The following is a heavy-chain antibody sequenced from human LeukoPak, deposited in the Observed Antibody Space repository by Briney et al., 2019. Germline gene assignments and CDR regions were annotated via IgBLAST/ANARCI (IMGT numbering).Heavy chain of an antibody. D-gene: IGHD5-18*01. CDR1: GFTFSSYA. V-gene: IGHV3-30-3*02. CDR2: ISYDGSNK. CDR3: AKDRASSRYNGLDV. Sequence: GGSLRLSCAASGFTFSSYAMHWVRQAPGKGLEWVAVISYDGSNKYYADSVKGRFTISRDNSKNTLYLQMNSLRVEDTARYYCAKDRASSRYNGLDVWGQGTTVTVSS. J-gene: IGHJ6*02.